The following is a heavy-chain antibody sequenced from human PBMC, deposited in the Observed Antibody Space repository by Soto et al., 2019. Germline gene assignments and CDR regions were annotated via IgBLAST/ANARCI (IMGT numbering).Heavy chain of an antibody. Sequence: QVQLQESGPGLVKPSETLSLTCTVSGGSISSYYWSWIRQPPGKGLEWIGYIYYSGSTNYNPSLKIRVTTSVDTPKNQFSLKLSSVTAADTALYYCASPWGTSFDYWGQGTLVTVSS. CDR2: IYYSGST. V-gene: IGHV4-59*01. CDR3: ASPWGTSFDY. CDR1: GGSISSYY. J-gene: IGHJ4*02. D-gene: IGHD7-27*01.